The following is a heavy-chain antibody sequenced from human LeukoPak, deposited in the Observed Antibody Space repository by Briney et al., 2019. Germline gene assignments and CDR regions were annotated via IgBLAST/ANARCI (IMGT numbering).Heavy chain of an antibody. Sequence: GGSLRLSCAASGFTFSSYGMHWVCQGPGKGLGRVAVIWYDGSNKYYADSVKGRFTISRDNSKNTLYLQMNSLRAEETAVYYCARDRGWYVDYWGQGTLVTVSS. CDR3: ARDRGWYVDY. V-gene: IGHV3-33*01. CDR1: GFTFSSYG. CDR2: IWYDGSNK. D-gene: IGHD6-19*01. J-gene: IGHJ4*02.